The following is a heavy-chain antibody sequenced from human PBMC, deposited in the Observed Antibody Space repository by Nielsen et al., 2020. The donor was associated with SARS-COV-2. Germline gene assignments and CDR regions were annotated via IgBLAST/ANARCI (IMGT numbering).Heavy chain of an antibody. CDR3: AKDLREYDFWSGYYNMGYFDY. CDR1: GFTVSSNY. D-gene: IGHD3-3*01. CDR2: IYSGGST. J-gene: IGHJ4*02. V-gene: IGHV3-53*01. Sequence: GESLKISCAASGFTVSSNYMSWVRQAPGKGLEWVSVIYSGGSTYYADSVKGRFTISRDNSKNTLYLQMNSLRAEDTAVYYCAKDLREYDFWSGYYNMGYFDYWGQGTLVTVSS.